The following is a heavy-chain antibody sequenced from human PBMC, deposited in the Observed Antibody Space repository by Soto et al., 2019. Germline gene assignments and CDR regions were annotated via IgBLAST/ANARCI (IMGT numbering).Heavy chain of an antibody. CDR2: INTGRGNT. J-gene: IGHJ4*02. CDR3: SKDVYSYGYYADY. V-gene: IGHV1-3*04. D-gene: IGHD5-18*01. CDR1: GYTFTRYA. Sequence: QVRLVQSGAEVKKPWASVKISCKTSGYTFTRYAIHWVRQAPGQRLVWVGWINTGRGNTKYSEKLPGRVTTTADTSAGTAFMELSSTASADAALYYCSKDVYSYGYYADYWGQGTPVTVTS.